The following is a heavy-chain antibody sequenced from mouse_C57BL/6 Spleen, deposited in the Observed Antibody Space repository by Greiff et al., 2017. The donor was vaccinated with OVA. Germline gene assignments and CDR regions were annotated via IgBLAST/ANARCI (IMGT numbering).Heavy chain of an antibody. CDR2: ISYDGSN. J-gene: IGHJ1*03. V-gene: IGHV3-6*01. Sequence: ESGPGLVKPSQSLSLTCSVTGYSITSGYYWNWIRQFPGNKLEWMGYISYDGSNNYNPSLKNRNSITRDTSKNQFFLKLNSVTTEDTATYYCARRRLLRGGWYFDVWGTGTTVTVSS. CDR3: ARRRLLRGGWYFDV. CDR1: GYSITSGYY. D-gene: IGHD2-3*01.